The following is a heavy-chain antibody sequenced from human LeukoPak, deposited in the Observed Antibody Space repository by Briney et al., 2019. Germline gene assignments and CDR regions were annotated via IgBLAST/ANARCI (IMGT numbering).Heavy chain of an antibody. V-gene: IGHV3-73*01. Sequence: GGSLRLSCAASGFTFSGSAMHWVRQASGKGLEWVGRIRSKANSYATAYAASVKGRFTISRDDSKNTAYLQMNSLRTEDTAVYYCTRSGRLYDSSGYYRPLPFGVYYYYMDVWGKGTTVTVSS. CDR1: GFTFSGSA. D-gene: IGHD3-22*01. CDR2: IRSKANSYAT. J-gene: IGHJ6*03. CDR3: TRSGRLYDSSGYYRPLPFGVYYYYMDV.